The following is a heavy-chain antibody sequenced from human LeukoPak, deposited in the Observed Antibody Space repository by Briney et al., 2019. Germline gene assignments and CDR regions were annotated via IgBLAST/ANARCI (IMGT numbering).Heavy chain of an antibody. CDR1: GYTFTRYF. D-gene: IGHD3-10*01. CDR2: IIASDGIT. J-gene: IGHJ4*02. CDR3: ARGKVVTMVRGVIITYFDY. V-gene: IGHV1-46*01. Sequence: ASLKVSCKASGYTFTRYFIHWVRQAPGQGLEWMGIIIASDGITSYAQKFQGRVTMTRDTSTSTVYMELSSLRSVNKPVYHGARGKVVTMVRGVIITYFDYWGQGTLVTVSS.